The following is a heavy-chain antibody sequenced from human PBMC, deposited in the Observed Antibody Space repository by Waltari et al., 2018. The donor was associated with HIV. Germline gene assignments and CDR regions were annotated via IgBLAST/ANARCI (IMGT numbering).Heavy chain of an antibody. J-gene: IGHJ6*02. V-gene: IGHV3-33*05. CDR3: ARRGVLTYYYTMDV. Sequence: QVQLVESGCGVVQPGRCLRLPCAACGFTYRNTGSDWSRPAPGKGVEWVAVLTDDGSDKYYSDSVGGRFTISRDNSKNTLYLQMNNLRAEDTAVYFCARRGVLTYYYTMDVWGQGTTVTVSS. CDR2: LTDDGSDK. CDR1: GFTYRNTG. D-gene: IGHD3-10*01.